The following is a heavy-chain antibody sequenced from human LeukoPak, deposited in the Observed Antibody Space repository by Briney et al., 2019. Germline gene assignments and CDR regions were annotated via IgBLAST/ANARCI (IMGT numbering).Heavy chain of an antibody. V-gene: IGHV1-69*01. D-gene: IGHD2-2*01. Sequence: VASVKVSCKASGGTFSSYAISWVRQAPGQGLEWMGGIIPIFGTASYAQKFQGRVTITADESTSTAYMELSSLRSEDTAVYYCAVIVVVPAATSTNWFDPWGQGTLVTVSS. J-gene: IGHJ5*02. CDR1: GGTFSSYA. CDR3: AVIVVVPAATSTNWFDP. CDR2: IIPIFGTA.